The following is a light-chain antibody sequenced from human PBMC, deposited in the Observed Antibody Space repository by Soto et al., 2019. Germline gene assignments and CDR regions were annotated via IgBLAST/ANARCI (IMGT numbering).Light chain of an antibody. Sequence: QSALTQPASVSGSPGQSITISCTGTSSDVGAYNYVSWYQQHPGKAPKLMIYEVSNRPSGVSDRFSGSKSGYTASLTISGLQAEDEADYYCSSYTTSSSGVFGGGTKLTVL. CDR1: SSDVGAYNY. V-gene: IGLV2-14*01. CDR3: SSYTTSSSGV. J-gene: IGLJ3*02. CDR2: EVS.